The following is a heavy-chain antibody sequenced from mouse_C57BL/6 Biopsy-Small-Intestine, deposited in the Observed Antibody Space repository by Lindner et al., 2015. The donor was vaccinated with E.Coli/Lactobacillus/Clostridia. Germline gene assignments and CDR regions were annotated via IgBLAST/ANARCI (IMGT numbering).Heavy chain of an antibody. J-gene: IGHJ4*01. CDR1: GNTFTRNA. D-gene: IGHD6-1*01. Sequence: SVKVSCKASGNTFTRNAMQWVRQAPGQRLEWMGWINPGNGDTKYSQKFQGRVTITRDTSASTAYMELTSLKSEDTAVYYCASGGSTWDYWGQGTLVTVSS. CDR2: INPGNGDT. V-gene: IGHV1-4*01. CDR3: ASGGSTWDY.